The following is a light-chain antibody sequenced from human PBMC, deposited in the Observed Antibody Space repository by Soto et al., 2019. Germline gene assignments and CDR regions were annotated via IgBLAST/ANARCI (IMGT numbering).Light chain of an antibody. CDR2: ASS. V-gene: IGKV1-39*01. J-gene: IGKJ4*01. CDR3: HQSFATPRT. CDR1: QSVSIY. Sequence: DIQMTQSPSSLSASVGDRVTITCRTSQSVSIYVNWYQQKPGKAPILLIYASSSLQSGVPSRFSGSGSGTDFTLTISSLEPQDFATYYCHQSFATPRTFGGGTKV.